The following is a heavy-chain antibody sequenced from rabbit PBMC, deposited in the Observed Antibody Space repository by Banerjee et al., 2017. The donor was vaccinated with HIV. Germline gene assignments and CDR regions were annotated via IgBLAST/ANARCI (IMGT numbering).Heavy chain of an antibody. J-gene: IGHJ3*01. CDR2: IDTYSGNT. Sequence: QEQLVESGGDLVQPEGSLTLTCTASGFSFTISYYMCWVRQAPGKGLEWIACIDTYSGNTYYASWAKGRFTISKTSSTTVTLQMTSLTAADTATYFCARDGAGGSYFALWGQGTLVTVS. CDR3: ARDGAGGSYFAL. D-gene: IGHD8-1*01. V-gene: IGHV1S45*01. CDR1: GFSFTISYY.